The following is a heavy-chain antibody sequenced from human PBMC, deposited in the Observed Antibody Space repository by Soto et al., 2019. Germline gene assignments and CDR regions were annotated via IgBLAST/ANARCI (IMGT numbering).Heavy chain of an antibody. J-gene: IGHJ4*02. CDR2: IKDGGRT. CDR3: ARGQEGVVATH. CDR1: GGSLSGYY. D-gene: IGHD5-12*01. V-gene: IGHV4-34*01. Sequence: QVQLQQWGAGLLKPSETLSLNCAVNGGSLSGYYWSWIRQPPGKGLEWIGEIKDGGRTNYSPSLNSRPTISSDTSNNQFSLRLYSVTAADTGVYYCARGQEGVVATHWDQGTLVTVSS.